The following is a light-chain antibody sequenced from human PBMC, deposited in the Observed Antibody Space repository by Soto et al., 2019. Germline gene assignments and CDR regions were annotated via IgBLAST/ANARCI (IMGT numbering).Light chain of an antibody. J-gene: IGLJ1*01. CDR1: SSNIGAGRD. V-gene: IGLV1-40*01. CDR2: GNN. CDR3: QSFDSSLSAYV. Sequence: QSVLTQPPSVYGAPGQRVTISCTGSSSNIGAGRDVHWYQQLPGTAPRLLIYGNNNRPSGVPDRFSASKSGTSASLAITGLQAEDEADFYCQSFDSSLSAYVFGTGTKVTVL.